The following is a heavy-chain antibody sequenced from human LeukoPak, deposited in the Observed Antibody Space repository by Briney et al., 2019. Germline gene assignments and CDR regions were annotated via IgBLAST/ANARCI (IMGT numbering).Heavy chain of an antibody. J-gene: IGHJ6*02. V-gene: IGHV1-69*13. CDR2: IIPIFGTA. D-gene: IGHD2-15*01. Sequence: ASVKVSCKASGGTFSSYAISWVRQAPGQGLEWMGGIIPIFGTANYAQKFQGRVTITADESTSTAYMELSSLRSEDTAVYYCARDGGGSYYYYYGMDVWGQGTTVTVSS. CDR3: ARDGGGSYYYYYGMDV. CDR1: GGTFSSYA.